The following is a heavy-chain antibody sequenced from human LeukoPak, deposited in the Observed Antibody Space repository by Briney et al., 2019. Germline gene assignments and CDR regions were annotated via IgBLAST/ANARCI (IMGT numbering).Heavy chain of an antibody. CDR1: GFTFSSNW. D-gene: IGHD2-2*02. V-gene: IGHV3-7*01. CDR3: ARDPRQSHLVYTTGDY. J-gene: IGHJ4*02. Sequence: PGGSLRLSCEVSGFTFSSNWMSWVRQAPGKGLEWVANMKPDGSEKYYVDSVKGRFTISRDNSKNSLYLQMNSLRAEDTAVYYCARDPRQSHLVYTTGDYWGQGTLVTVSS. CDR2: MKPDGSEK.